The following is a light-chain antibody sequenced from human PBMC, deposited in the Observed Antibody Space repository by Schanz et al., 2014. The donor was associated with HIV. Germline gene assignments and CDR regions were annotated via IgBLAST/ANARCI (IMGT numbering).Light chain of an antibody. CDR2: GAS. CDR3: QQYANPPIT. CDR1: QSVSSN. Sequence: EIVMTQSPATLSVSPGERATLSCRASQSVSSNLAWYQQKPGQAPRLLIYGASTRATGIPDRFSGSGSGTDFTLTISRLEPEDFAVYFCQQYANPPITFGQGTRLEIK. V-gene: IGKV3D-15*01. J-gene: IGKJ5*01.